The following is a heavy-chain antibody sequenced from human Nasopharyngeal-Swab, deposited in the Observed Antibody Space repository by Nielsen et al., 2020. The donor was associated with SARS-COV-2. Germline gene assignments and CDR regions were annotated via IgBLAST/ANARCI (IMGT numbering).Heavy chain of an antibody. V-gene: IGHV4-59*01. CDR2: IYYSGST. CDR3: ARDVTPERLGSMDV. J-gene: IGHJ6*02. CDR1: GGSISSDY. D-gene: IGHD2-21*02. Sequence: SETLSLTCTVSGGSISSDYWSWIRQPPGKGLEWIGYIYYSGSTNYNPSLKSRVTISVDTSKNQFSLNLSSVTAADTAVYYCARDVTPERLGSMDVWGQGTTVTVSS.